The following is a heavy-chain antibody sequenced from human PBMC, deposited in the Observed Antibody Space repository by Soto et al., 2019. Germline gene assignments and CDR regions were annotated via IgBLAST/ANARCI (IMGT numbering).Heavy chain of an antibody. D-gene: IGHD2-21*02. Sequence: GGSLRLSCAASGFTFSSYSMNWVRQAPGKGLEWVSSISSSSSYIYYADSVKGRFTISRDNAKNSLYLQMNSLRAEDTAVYYCARVSATDYYYMDVWGKGTTVTVSS. CDR2: ISSSSSYI. V-gene: IGHV3-21*01. J-gene: IGHJ6*03. CDR1: GFTFSSYS. CDR3: ARVSATDYYYMDV.